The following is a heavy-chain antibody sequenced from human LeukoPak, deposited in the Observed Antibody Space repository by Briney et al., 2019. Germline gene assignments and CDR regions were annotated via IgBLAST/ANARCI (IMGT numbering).Heavy chain of an antibody. CDR3: ARRQGDAFDI. Sequence: GGSLRLSCAASGFTFSSYGMHWVRQAPGQGLEWVAVISYDGSNKYYADSVKGRFTISRDNSKNTLYLQMNSLRAEDTAVYYCARRQGDAFDIWGQGTMVTVS. CDR2: ISYDGSNK. CDR1: GFTFSSYG. J-gene: IGHJ3*02. V-gene: IGHV3-30*03.